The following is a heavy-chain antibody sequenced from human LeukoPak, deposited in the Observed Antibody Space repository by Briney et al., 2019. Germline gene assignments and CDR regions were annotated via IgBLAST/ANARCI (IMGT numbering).Heavy chain of an antibody. J-gene: IGHJ3*02. Sequence: GGSLRLSCEASGFTVSRNYMAWVRQAPGKGLEWVSIIYTSGKKYYADAVKGRFFISRDNSRNMVYLRMDSLRGEDTALYYCASLNGDYVPNAFDIWGRGTMVSVSS. CDR3: ASLNGDYVPNAFDI. CDR1: GFTVSRNY. CDR2: IYTSGKK. V-gene: IGHV3-53*05. D-gene: IGHD4-17*01.